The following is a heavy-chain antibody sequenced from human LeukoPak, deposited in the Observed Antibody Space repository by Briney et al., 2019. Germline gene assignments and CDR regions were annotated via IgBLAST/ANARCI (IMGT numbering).Heavy chain of an antibody. V-gene: IGHV3-20*04. CDR2: INWNGNNI. CDR3: AKDIPGGGDDY. D-gene: IGHD2-21*02. CDR1: GFTFDDYD. Sequence: GGSLRLSCAASGFTFDDYDMSWVRQVPGKGLEWVSNINWNGNNIGYADSLRGRFTISRDNAKSSVYLQLNSLRAHDTAIYYCAKDIPGGGDDYWGQGTLVTVSS. J-gene: IGHJ4*02.